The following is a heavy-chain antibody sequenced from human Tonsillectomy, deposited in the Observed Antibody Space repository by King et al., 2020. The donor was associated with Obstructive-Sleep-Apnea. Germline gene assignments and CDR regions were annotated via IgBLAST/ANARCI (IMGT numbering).Heavy chain of an antibody. V-gene: IGHV4-59*01. CDR1: GGSISSYY. CDR3: ARDWGGYSSASNWFDP. J-gene: IGHJ5*02. Sequence: VQLQESGPGLVKPSETLSLTCTVSGGSISSYYYWSWIRQAPGKALEWIGNIYYSGSTNYNPSLKSRVTISMDTSKNQFSLKLNSVTAADTAMYYCARDWGGYSSASNWFDPWGQGTLVTVSS. CDR2: IYYSGST. D-gene: IGHD5-18*01.